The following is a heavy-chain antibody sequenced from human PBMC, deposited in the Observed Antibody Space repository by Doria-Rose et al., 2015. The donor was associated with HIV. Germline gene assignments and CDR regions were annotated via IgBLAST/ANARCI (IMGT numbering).Heavy chain of an antibody. J-gene: IGHJ4*02. CDR3: ARIKSSRWYHKYYFDF. CDR2: IFSDDDR. V-gene: IGHV2-26*01. Sequence: VTLKESGPVLVKPTETLTLTCTVSGVSLSSPGMGVSWIRQPPGKALEWLANIFSDDDRSYKTSLKSRLTISRGTSNSQVVLTMTDMDPVDTATYYCARIKSSRWYHKYYFDFWGQGTLVIVSA. CDR1: GVSLSSPGMG. D-gene: IGHD6-13*01.